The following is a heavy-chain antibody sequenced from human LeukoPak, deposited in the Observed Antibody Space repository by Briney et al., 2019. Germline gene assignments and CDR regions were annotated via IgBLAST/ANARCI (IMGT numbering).Heavy chain of an antibody. J-gene: IGHJ4*02. CDR3: ARAYTDYAEGGY. Sequence: GGSLRLSCVASRFTFSRYWMTWVRQAPGKGLEWVANIKEDGSEENYVDSVKGRFTISRDNAKNSLYLQLNSLRVDDTAVYYCARAYTDYAEGGYWGQGTLITVSS. D-gene: IGHD5-12*01. CDR2: IKEDGSEE. CDR1: RFTFSRYW. V-gene: IGHV3-7*01.